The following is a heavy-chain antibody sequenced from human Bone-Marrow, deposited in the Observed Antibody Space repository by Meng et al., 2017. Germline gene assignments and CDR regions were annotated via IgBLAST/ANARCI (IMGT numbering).Heavy chain of an antibody. J-gene: IGHJ4*02. CDR3: AREGLLWFGELDY. D-gene: IGHD3-10*01. CDR2: INSDGSST. V-gene: IGHV3-74*01. Sequence: ESQKISCAASGFTFSSYWMHWVRQAPGKGLVWVSRINSDGSSTSYADSVKGRFTISRDNAKNTLYLQMNSLRAEDTAVYYCAREGLLWFGELDYWGQGTLVTVSS. CDR1: GFTFSSYW.